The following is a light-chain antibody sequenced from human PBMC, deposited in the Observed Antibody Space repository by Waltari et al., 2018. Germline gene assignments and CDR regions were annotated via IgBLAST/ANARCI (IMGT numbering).Light chain of an antibody. CDR3: QKYYSTPWT. CDR1: QSVLYSTNNKNY. Sequence: DIVMTQSPDSLAVSLGERATINCKSSQSVLYSTNNKNYLAWYPQKAGQPPKLLIYWASTRESGVPDRGSGSGSGTDFTLTISSLQAEDVAVYYCQKYYSTPWTFGQGTKVEIK. V-gene: IGKV4-1*01. CDR2: WAS. J-gene: IGKJ1*01.